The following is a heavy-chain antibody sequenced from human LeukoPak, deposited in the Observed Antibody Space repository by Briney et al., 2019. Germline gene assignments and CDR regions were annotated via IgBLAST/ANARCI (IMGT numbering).Heavy chain of an antibody. D-gene: IGHD3-10*01. CDR2: IYSSGRT. Sequence: SETLSLTCAVYGESFSGYYWSWIRQPAGKGLEWIGRIYSSGRTNYNPSLKSRVTMSVDTSKNQFSLKLSSVTAADTAVYYCARDTNYGSGSSYNDAWGQGTLVTVSS. CDR1: GESFSGYY. V-gene: IGHV4-4*07. CDR3: ARDTNYGSGSSYNDA. J-gene: IGHJ4*02.